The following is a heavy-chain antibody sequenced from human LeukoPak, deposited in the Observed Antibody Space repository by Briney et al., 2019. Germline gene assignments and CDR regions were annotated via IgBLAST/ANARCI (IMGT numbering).Heavy chain of an antibody. CDR2: IYYSGST. D-gene: IGHD5-12*01. CDR3: ASHRAKHSGYDY. J-gene: IGHJ4*02. CDR1: GGSISSYY. Sequence: PSETLSLTCTVSGGSISSYYWSWIRQPPGKGLEWIGYIYYSGSTNYNPSLKSRVTISVDTSKNQFSLKLSSVTAADTAVYYCASHRAKHSGYDYWGQGTLVTVSS. V-gene: IGHV4-59*08.